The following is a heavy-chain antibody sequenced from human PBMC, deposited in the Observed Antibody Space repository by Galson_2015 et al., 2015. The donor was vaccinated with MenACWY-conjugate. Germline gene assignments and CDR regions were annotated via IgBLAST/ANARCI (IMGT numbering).Heavy chain of an antibody. CDR3: ARDTTYGSGPYYDAFDV. D-gene: IGHD3-10*01. V-gene: IGHV3-7*03. CDR1: GFTFSDYW. CDR2: INRDGSQK. J-gene: IGHJ3*01. Sequence: SLRLSCAASGFTFSDYWMTWVRQAPGKGLEWVANINRDGSQKNYGDSVKGRFTVSRENAKNSLYLHMSSLTAEDAAVYYCARDTTYGSGPYYDAFDVWGQGAMVTVSS.